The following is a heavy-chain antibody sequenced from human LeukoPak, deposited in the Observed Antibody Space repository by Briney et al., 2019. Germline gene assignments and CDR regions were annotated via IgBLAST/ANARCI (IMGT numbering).Heavy chain of an antibody. CDR1: GGSISSSSYY. CDR3: AEGKNGYNLDAFDI. CDR2: IYYSGST. D-gene: IGHD5-24*01. Sequence: PSETLSLTCTVSGGSISSSSYYWGWIRQPPGKGLEWIGSIYYSGSTYYNPSLKSRVTISVDTSKNQFSLKLSSVTAADTAVYYCAEGKNGYNLDAFDIWGQGTMVTVSS. V-gene: IGHV4-39*07. J-gene: IGHJ3*02.